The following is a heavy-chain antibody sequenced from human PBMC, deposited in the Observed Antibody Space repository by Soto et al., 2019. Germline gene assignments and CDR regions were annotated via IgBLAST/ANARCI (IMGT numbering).Heavy chain of an antibody. CDR1: GAALSSGGYF. J-gene: IGHJ5*02. V-gene: IGHV4-61*08. CDR3: TREQSDDNYFDP. D-gene: IGHD6-19*01. Sequence: SETLSLTCAVSGAALSSGGYFYAWVRQPPGKGLEWLGYIYYSGGTNYNPSLKSRVTISLDKSKSQFSLRLISVTAADTAVYYCTREQSDDNYFDPWGQGTLVTVSS. CDR2: IYYSGGT.